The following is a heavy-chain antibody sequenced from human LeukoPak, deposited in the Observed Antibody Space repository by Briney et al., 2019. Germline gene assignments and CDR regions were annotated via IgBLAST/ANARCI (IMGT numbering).Heavy chain of an antibody. CDR1: GGTFSSSA. CDR2: IIPIFGTA. D-gene: IGHD3-10*01. J-gene: IGHJ3*02. V-gene: IGHV1-69*05. Sequence: SVKVSCKASGGTFSSSAISWVRQAPGQGLEWMGGIIPIFGTANYAQKFQGRVTITTDESTSTAYMELSSLRSEDTAVYYCARGATMVRGVIIGHAFDIWGQGTMVTVSS. CDR3: ARGATMVRGVIIGHAFDI.